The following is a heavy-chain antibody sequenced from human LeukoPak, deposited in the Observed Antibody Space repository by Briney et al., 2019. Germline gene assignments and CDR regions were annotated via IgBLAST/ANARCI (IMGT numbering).Heavy chain of an antibody. D-gene: IGHD6-13*01. CDR3: AKDREDIVAAAGTLDGSFDY. J-gene: IGHJ4*02. Sequence: PGGSLRLSCAASGFTFSSYAMSWVRQAPGKGLEWVSAIGGSGGSTYYADSVKGRFTISRDNSKNTLYLQMNSLRAEDTAVYYCAKDREDIVAAAGTLDGSFDYWGQGTLVTVSS. V-gene: IGHV3-23*01. CDR1: GFTFSSYA. CDR2: IGGSGGST.